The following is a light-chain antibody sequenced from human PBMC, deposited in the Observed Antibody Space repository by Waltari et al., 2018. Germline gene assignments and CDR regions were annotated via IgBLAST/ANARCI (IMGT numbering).Light chain of an antibody. CDR3: QQYYDTHRT. Sequence: DIVMTQSPDSLAVSLGERATINCKSSQTVLYSSDNNNYLAWYQQKLGQPPKLLIYWASTRASGVPARFSGSGSGTDFTLTISSLQAEDVAVYYCQQYYDTHRTFGQGTRVEIK. CDR1: QTVLYSSDNNNY. V-gene: IGKV4-1*01. CDR2: WAS. J-gene: IGKJ1*01.